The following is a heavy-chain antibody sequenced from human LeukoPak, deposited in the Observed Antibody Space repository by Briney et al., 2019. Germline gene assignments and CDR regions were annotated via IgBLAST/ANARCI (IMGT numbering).Heavy chain of an antibody. V-gene: IGHV4-34*01. J-gene: IGHJ4*02. D-gene: IGHD3-9*01. Sequence: SETLSLTCAVYGGSFSGYYWSWIRQPPGKGLEWIGEINHIGSTNYNPSLKTRVTISVDTSKNQFSLNLSSVIAADTAVYYCARGAVLGYFDWLPRGYYFDYWGQGTLVTVSS. CDR1: GGSFSGYY. CDR3: ARGAVLGYFDWLPRGYYFDY. CDR2: INHIGST.